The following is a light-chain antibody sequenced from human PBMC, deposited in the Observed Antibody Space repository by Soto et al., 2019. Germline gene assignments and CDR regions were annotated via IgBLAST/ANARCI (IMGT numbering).Light chain of an antibody. CDR1: QSVSSH. CDR2: GAS. CDR3: QQYDDWPLT. V-gene: IGKV3D-15*01. J-gene: IGKJ4*01. Sequence: EIVMTQSPDTLFVSLGEGATLSCRASQSVSSHLAWYQHKPGLAPRLLIHGASTRATGIPARFSGSGSGAEFTLTISRLLSEDFAVYYCQQYDDWPLTFGGGTKVDI.